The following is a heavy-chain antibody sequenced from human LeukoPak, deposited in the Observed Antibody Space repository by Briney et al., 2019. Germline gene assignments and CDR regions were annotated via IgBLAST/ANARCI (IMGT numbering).Heavy chain of an antibody. V-gene: IGHV3-21*01. CDR2: ISSSSSYI. J-gene: IGHJ4*02. CDR3: ARDQDDIVVVPAAHITFDY. CDR1: GFTFSSYS. D-gene: IGHD2-2*01. Sequence: TGGSLRLSCAASGFTFSSYSMNWVRQAPGKGLEWVSSISSSSSYIYYADSVKGRFTISRDNAKNSLYLQMNSLRAEDTAVYYCARDQDDIVVVPAAHITFDYWGQGTLVTVSS.